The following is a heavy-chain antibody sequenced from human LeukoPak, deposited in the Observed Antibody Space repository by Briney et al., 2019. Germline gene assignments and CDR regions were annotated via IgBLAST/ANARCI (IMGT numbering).Heavy chain of an antibody. D-gene: IGHD3-16*01. CDR3: ATEPNWGSGTGA. J-gene: IGHJ4*02. CDR1: GYTLSDLY. Sequence: ASVTVSCQVSGYTLSDLYMHWVRQAPGKGLEWMGGYDREDGETIFAQKFQGRVTMTEDTSSDIAYMELSSLRSDDTAVYYCATEPNWGSGTGAWGQGTLVTVSS. V-gene: IGHV1-24*01. CDR2: YDREDGET.